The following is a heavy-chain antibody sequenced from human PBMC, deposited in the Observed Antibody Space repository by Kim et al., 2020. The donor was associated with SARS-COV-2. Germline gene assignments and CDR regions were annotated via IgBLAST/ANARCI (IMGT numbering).Heavy chain of an antibody. CDR3: AREVGQQLDYYYYGMDV. Sequence: GGSLRLSCAASGFTFSSYSMNWVRQAPGKGLEWVSYISSSSSTIYYADSVKGRFTISRDNAKNSLYLQMNSLRDEDTAVYYCAREVGQQLDYYYYGMDVWGQGTTVTVSS. CDR1: GFTFSSYS. V-gene: IGHV3-48*02. J-gene: IGHJ6*02. CDR2: ISSSSSTI. D-gene: IGHD6-13*01.